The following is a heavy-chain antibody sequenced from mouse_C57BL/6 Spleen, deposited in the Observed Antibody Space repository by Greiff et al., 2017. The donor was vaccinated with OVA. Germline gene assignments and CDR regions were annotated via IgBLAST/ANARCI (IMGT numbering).Heavy chain of an antibody. Sequence: EVQRVESGGGLVQPGGSLKLSCAASGFTFSDYYMYWVRQTPEKRLEWVAYISNGGGSTYYPDTVKGRFTISRDNAKNTLYLQMSRLKSEDTAMYYCARRGDGYYGWYFDVWGTGTTVTVSS. CDR1: GFTFSDYY. D-gene: IGHD2-3*01. CDR3: ARRGDGYYGWYFDV. CDR2: ISNGGGST. V-gene: IGHV5-12*01. J-gene: IGHJ1*03.